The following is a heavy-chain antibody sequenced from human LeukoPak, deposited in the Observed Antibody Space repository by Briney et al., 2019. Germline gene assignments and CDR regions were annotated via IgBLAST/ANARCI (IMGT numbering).Heavy chain of an antibody. CDR3: TTDLVDIVATTKKSDY. J-gene: IGHJ4*02. Sequence: GGSLRLSCAASGFTFSNAWMSWVRQAPGKGLEWVGRIKSKTDGGTTDYAAPVKGRFTISRDDSKNTLYLQMNSLKTEDTAVCYCTTDLVDIVATTKKSDYWGQGTLVTVSS. CDR1: GFTFSNAW. D-gene: IGHD5-12*01. V-gene: IGHV3-15*01. CDR2: IKSKTDGGTT.